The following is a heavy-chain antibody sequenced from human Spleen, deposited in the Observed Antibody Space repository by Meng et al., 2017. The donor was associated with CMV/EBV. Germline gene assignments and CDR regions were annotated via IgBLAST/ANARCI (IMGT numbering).Heavy chain of an antibody. CDR3: ARPPSIAAAGSDDY. V-gene: IGHV1-2*02. Sequence: ASGSPFTGYYMHWVRQAPGQGLEWMGWINPNSGGTNYAQKFQGRVTMTRDTSISTAYMELSRLRSDDTAVYYCARPPSIAAAGSDDYWGQGTLVTVSS. CDR2: INPNSGGT. CDR1: GSPFTGYY. J-gene: IGHJ4*02. D-gene: IGHD6-13*01.